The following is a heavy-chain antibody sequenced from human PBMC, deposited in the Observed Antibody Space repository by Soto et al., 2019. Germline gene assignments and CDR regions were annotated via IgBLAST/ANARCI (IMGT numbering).Heavy chain of an antibody. D-gene: IGHD2-15*01. V-gene: IGHV1-2*04. CDR1: GYGFTAYR. J-gene: IGHJ3*01. CDR2: INPNTGGA. Sequence: GPSVKVSWKASGYGFTAYRIHWVRQAPGQGLERMGIINPNTGGANYAQTFQDWVTMTSDTSISTAYLELSRLKSDDTAMYYCARQRGGDAFDLWGQGTMVTVSS. CDR3: ARQRGGDAFDL.